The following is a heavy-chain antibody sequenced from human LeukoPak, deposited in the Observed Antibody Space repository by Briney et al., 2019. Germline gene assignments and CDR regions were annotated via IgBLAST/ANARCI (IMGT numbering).Heavy chain of an antibody. J-gene: IGHJ1*01. CDR2: ISSAGSDM. Sequence: PGGSLRLSCAASGFTFSDYYMSWFRQAPGKALEWISYISSAGSDMTYADSVKGRFTISRDNAKNSLYLQMNSLRAEDTAVYYCAKDSIAVAGTVYFQHWGQGTLVTVSS. CDR3: AKDSIAVAGTVYFQH. V-gene: IGHV3-11*01. CDR1: GFTFSDYY. D-gene: IGHD6-19*01.